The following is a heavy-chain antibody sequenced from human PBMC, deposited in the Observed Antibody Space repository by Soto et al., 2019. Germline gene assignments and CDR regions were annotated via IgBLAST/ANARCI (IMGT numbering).Heavy chain of an antibody. D-gene: IGHD1-26*01. Sequence: QVQLVQSGAEVKMPGASVKVSCKASGYTFTDYGINWVRQATGQGLEWMGWMNPKSGDTVYAQKFQGRVSMSRATSISTAYMELNGLKSEATAVYYCARGGYRVLGATVYWCQGTLVTVSS. CDR2: MNPKSGDT. CDR1: GYTFTDYG. J-gene: IGHJ4*02. CDR3: ARGGYRVLGATVY. V-gene: IGHV1-8*01.